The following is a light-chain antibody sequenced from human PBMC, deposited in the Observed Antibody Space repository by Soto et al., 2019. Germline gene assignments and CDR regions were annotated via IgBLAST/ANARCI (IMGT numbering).Light chain of an antibody. Sequence: EIVLTQSPATLSLSPGERATLSCRASQSVSRYLAWYQQKPGQAPRLLIYDASSRATGIPARFSGSGSGTDFTLTITSLEPEDFAVYHCQQRSNWPSTFGGGTKVEI. J-gene: IGKJ4*01. CDR2: DAS. CDR3: QQRSNWPST. CDR1: QSVSRY. V-gene: IGKV3-11*01.